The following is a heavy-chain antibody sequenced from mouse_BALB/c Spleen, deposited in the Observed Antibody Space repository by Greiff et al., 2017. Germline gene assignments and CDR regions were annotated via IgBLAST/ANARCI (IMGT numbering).Heavy chain of an antibody. Sequence: VKVVESGPGLVAPSQSLSITCTVSGFSLTSYGVHWVRQPPGKGLEWLGVIWAGGSTNYNSALMSRLSISKDNSKSQVFLKMNSLQTDDTAMYYCARDDGNYWYFDVWGAGTTVTVSS. D-gene: IGHD1-1*01. CDR3: ARDDGNYWYFDV. V-gene: IGHV2-9*02. CDR1: GFSLTSYG. CDR2: IWAGGST. J-gene: IGHJ1*01.